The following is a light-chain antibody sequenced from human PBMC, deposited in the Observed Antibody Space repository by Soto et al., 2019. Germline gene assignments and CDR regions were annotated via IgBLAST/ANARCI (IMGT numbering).Light chain of an antibody. CDR2: DAS. V-gene: IGKV1-33*01. CDR1: QDINIY. J-gene: IGKJ5*01. Sequence: DIQVTRSPSSLFASVGDRATITCQATQDINIYLNWYQQKPGKAPNLLIYDASNLEIGVPSRFSGSGSGTHFTFTISSLQTEDIGTYYCQQYDILPITFGRGTRLEIK. CDR3: QQYDILPIT.